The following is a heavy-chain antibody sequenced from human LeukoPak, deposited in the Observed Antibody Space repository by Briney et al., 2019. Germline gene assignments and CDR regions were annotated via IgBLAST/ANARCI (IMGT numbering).Heavy chain of an antibody. D-gene: IGHD6-19*01. Sequence: SVKVSCKASGGTFSSYAISWVRQAPGQGLEWMGRIIPIFGTANYAQKFQGRVTITTDESTSTAYMELSRLRSDDTAVYYCARGGQWLVLSIVLVQNENFDYWGQGTLVTVSS. CDR3: ARGGQWLVLSIVLVQNENFDY. V-gene: IGHV1-69*05. CDR1: GGTFSSYA. CDR2: IIPIFGTA. J-gene: IGHJ4*02.